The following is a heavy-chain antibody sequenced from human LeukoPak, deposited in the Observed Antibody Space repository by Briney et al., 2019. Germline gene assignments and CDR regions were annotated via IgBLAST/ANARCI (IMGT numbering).Heavy chain of an antibody. CDR3: ARAGAARPYYYYGMDV. V-gene: IGHV3-23*01. CDR1: GFTFSSCA. Sequence: GGSLRLSCAASGFTFSSCAMSWVRQAPGKGLEWVSAISGSGGSTYYADSVKGRFTISRDNSKNTLYLQMNSLRAEDTAVYYCARAGAARPYYYYGMDVWGQGTTVTVSS. J-gene: IGHJ6*02. CDR2: ISGSGGST. D-gene: IGHD6-6*01.